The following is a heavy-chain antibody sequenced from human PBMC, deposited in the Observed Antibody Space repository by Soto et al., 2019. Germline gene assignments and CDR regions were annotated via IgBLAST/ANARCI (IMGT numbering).Heavy chain of an antibody. J-gene: IGHJ4*02. V-gene: IGHV3-30*18. CDR2: ISFDGNNK. CDR3: AKHKRQWLGQESVYFDY. D-gene: IGHD6-19*01. CDR1: GFSFRSYG. Sequence: QVQLVESGGGVVQPGRSLRLSCAASGFSFRSYGMHWVRQAPGKGLEWVSGISFDGNNKYYADSVKGRFTISRDNSKNTLYLQMNGLRTEDTAVYYCAKHKRQWLGQESVYFDYWGQGTLVTVSS.